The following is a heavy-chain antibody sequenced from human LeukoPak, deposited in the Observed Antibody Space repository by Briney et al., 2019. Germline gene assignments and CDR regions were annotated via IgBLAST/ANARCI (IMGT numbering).Heavy chain of an antibody. J-gene: IGHJ4*02. V-gene: IGHV4-34*01. CDR1: GGSFSGYY. CDR2: INHSGST. Sequence: PSETLSLTCAVYGGSFSGYYWSWIRQPPGKGLEWIGEINHSGSTNYNPSLKSRVTISVDTSKNQFSLKLSSVTAADTAVYYCARDGGHDYGGPNGGSVTNPEFDYWGQGTLVTVSS. D-gene: IGHD4-23*01. CDR3: ARDGGHDYGGPNGGSVTNPEFDY.